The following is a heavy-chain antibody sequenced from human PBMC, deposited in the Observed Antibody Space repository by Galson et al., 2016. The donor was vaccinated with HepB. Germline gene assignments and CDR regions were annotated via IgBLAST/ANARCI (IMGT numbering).Heavy chain of an antibody. CDR1: GFSFSSYA. J-gene: IGHJ4*02. V-gene: IGHV3-23*01. CDR2: IVDSGVTT. Sequence: SLRLSCAASGFSFSSYAMCWVRQAPGKGLEWVSAIVDSGVTTYYADSVRGRFTISRDNSKSTLYLQMNSLRAEDTAVYYCAKDTSWGLDFWGQGNLVTVSS. D-gene: IGHD3-16*01. CDR3: AKDTSWGLDF.